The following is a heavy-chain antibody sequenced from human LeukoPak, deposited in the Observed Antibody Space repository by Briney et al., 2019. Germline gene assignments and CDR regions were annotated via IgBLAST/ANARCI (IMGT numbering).Heavy chain of an antibody. V-gene: IGHV4-34*01. D-gene: IGHD3-22*01. CDR3: ARPSYYYDSSGYYY. J-gene: IGHJ4*02. CDR1: GFTVSSNY. CDR2: INHSGST. Sequence: GSLRLSCAASGFTVSSNYMSWVRQPPGKGLEWIGEINHSGSTNYNPSLKSRVTISVDTSKNQFSLKLSSVTAADTAVYYCARPSYYYDSSGYYYWGQGTLVTVSS.